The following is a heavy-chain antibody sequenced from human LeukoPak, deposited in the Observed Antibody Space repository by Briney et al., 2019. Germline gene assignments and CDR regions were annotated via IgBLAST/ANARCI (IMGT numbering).Heavy chain of an antibody. D-gene: IGHD2-15*01. J-gene: IGHJ3*02. CDR1: GFTFSSYA. Sequence: PGGSLRLSCAASGFTFSSYAMSWVRQAPGKGLEWVSAISGSGGSTYYADSVKGRFTISRDNSKNTLYLQMNSLRAEDTAVYYCAKLGLDIVVVVAAPGAFGIWGQGTMVTVSS. CDR2: ISGSGGST. CDR3: AKLGLDIVVVVAAPGAFGI. V-gene: IGHV3-23*01.